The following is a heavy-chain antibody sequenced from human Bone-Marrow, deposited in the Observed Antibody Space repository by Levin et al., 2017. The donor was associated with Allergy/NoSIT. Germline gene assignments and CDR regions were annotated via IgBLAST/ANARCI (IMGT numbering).Heavy chain of an antibody. V-gene: IGHV1-69*06. D-gene: IGHD5-12*01. J-gene: IGHJ4*02. Sequence: SVKVSCKASGGTFSSYAISWVRQAPGQGLEWMGGIIPIFGTANYAQKFQGRVTITADKSTSTAYMELSSLRSEDTAVYYCARDRKRGYDWYYFDYWGQGTLVTVSS. CDR2: IIPIFGTA. CDR1: GGTFSSYA. CDR3: ARDRKRGYDWYYFDY.